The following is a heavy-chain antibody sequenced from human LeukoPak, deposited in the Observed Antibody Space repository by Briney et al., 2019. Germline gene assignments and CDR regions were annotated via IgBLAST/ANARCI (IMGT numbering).Heavy chain of an antibody. CDR3: ARGTHYYGSGSYYSHP. CDR1: GGSFSGYY. J-gene: IGHJ5*02. V-gene: IGHV4-34*01. CDR2: INHSGST. Sequence: SETLSLTCAVYGGSFSGYYWSWIRQPPGKGLEWIGEINHSGSTNYNPSLKSRVTISVDTSKNQFSPKLSSVTAADTAVYYCARGTHYYGSGSYYSHPWGQGTLVTVSS. D-gene: IGHD3-10*01.